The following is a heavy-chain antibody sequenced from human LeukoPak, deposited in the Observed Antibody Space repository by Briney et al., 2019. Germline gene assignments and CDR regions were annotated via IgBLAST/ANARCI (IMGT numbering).Heavy chain of an antibody. CDR3: ARHRPGVVRGATMGFDY. D-gene: IGHD3-10*01. V-gene: IGHV4-34*01. J-gene: IGHJ4*02. Sequence: SETLSLTCAVYGGSFSGYYWSWIRQPPGKGLELIGEINHSGSTYYNPSLKSRVTISVDTSKNQFSLKLSSVTAADTAVYYCARHRPGVVRGATMGFDYWGQGTLVTVSS. CDR1: GGSFSGYY. CDR2: INHSGST.